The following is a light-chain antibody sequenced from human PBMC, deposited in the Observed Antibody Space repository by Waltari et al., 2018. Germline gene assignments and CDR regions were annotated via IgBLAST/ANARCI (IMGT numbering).Light chain of an antibody. V-gene: IGKV3-11*01. J-gene: IGKJ4*01. CDR2: DAS. Sequence: EIVLTQSPATLSLSPGEKATLSCRASQSVSTSLTWYQQKPGQAPRLLIYDASTRATGIPGRFSGRASGTDFTLTISSLEPEDFAVYYCQQRSTWPRLTFGGGTKVEIK. CDR3: QQRSTWPRLT. CDR1: QSVSTS.